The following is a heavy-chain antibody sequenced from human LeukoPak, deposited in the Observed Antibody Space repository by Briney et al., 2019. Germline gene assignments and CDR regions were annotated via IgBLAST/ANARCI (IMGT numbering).Heavy chain of an antibody. CDR1: GFTFSTYS. CDR3: ARDPQYCIGGRCYSFDY. V-gene: IGHV3-21*01. CDR2: IISSSSYI. D-gene: IGHD2-15*01. Sequence: GGSLRLSCAASGFTFSTYSMNWVRQAPGKGLEWVSSIISSSSYIYYADSVKGRFTISRDNAKNSLYLQMNSLRAEDTAVYYCARDPQYCIGGRCYSFDYWGQGTLVTVSS. J-gene: IGHJ4*02.